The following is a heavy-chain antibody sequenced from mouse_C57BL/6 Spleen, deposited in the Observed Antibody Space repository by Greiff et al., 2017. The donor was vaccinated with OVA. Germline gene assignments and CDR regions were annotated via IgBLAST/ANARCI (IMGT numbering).Heavy chain of an antibody. J-gene: IGHJ4*01. CDR1: GFTFSDYG. CDR2: ISSGSSTI. CDR3: ARRDYYGSSHYYAMDY. Sequence: VQLKESGGGLVKPGGSLKLSCAASGFTFSDYGMHWVRQAPEKGLEWVAYISSGSSTIYYADTVKGRFTISRDNAKHTLFLQVTSLRSEDTAMDYCARRDYYGSSHYYAMDYWGQGTSVTVSS. V-gene: IGHV5-17*01. D-gene: IGHD1-1*01.